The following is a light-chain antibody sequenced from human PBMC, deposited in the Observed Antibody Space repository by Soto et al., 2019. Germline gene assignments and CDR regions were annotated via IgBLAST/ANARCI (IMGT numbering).Light chain of an antibody. CDR3: QQYRNWPRT. J-gene: IGKJ1*01. Sequence: EIVLTPSPATLSVSPVERVTLSCRASQSVDINLAWYQQTPGQAPRLLIYGASTRATDMPGRFSGRGSGTEFTLTINSLQSEDFAVYYCQQYRNWPRTFGQGTKVDIK. CDR2: GAS. CDR1: QSVDIN. V-gene: IGKV3-15*01.